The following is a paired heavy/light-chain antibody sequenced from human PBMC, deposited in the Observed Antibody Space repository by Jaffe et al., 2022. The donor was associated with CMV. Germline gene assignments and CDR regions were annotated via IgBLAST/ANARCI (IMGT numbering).Heavy chain of an antibody. J-gene: IGHJ3*02. CDR1: GYTLTELS. Sequence: QVQLVQSGAEVKKPGASVKVSCKVSGYTLTELSMHWVRQAPGKGLEWMGGFDPEDGETIYAQKFQGRVTMTEDTSTDTAYMELSSLRSEDTAVYYCATRGIPDAFDIWGQGTMVTVSS. D-gene: IGHD1-20*01. CDR2: FDPEDGET. V-gene: IGHV1-24*01. CDR3: ATRGIPDAFDI.
Light chain of an antibody. J-gene: IGLJ2*01. CDR2: EVS. Sequence: QSALTQPASVSGSPGQSITISCTGTSSDVGSYNLVSWYQQHPGKAPKLMIYEVSKRPSGVSNRFSGSKSGNTASLTISGLQAEDEADYYCCSYAGSSTSGYVVFGGGTKLTVL. CDR3: CSYAGSSTSGYVV. V-gene: IGLV2-23*02. CDR1: SSDVGSYNL.